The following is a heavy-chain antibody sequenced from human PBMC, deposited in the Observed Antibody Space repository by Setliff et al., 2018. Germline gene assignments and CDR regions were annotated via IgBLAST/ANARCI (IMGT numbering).Heavy chain of an antibody. CDR2: INCSGRT. J-gene: IGHJ5*02. Sequence: NPSETLSLTCGVYGGSSSGYFWTWIRQPPGKGLEWIGEINCSGRTNYNPSFKSRVIISADTSKNQFSLKLTSVTAADAGVYYCARGAGEYSGNYYRWGQGALVTVSS. CDR3: ARGAGEYSGNYYR. D-gene: IGHD1-26*01. V-gene: IGHV4-34*01. CDR1: GGSSSGYF.